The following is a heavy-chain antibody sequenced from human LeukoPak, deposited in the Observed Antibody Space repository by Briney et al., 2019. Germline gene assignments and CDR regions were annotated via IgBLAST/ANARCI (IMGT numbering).Heavy chain of an antibody. Sequence: KPSETLSLTCAVYGGSFSGYYWSWLRQPPGKGLEWIGEINHRGSTNYNPSLKSRVTISVDTSKNQFSLKLSSVTAADTAVYYCARGGGVLRYFDWLPQRETIDYWGQGTLVTVSS. CDR3: ARGGGVLRYFDWLPQRETIDY. D-gene: IGHD3-9*01. V-gene: IGHV4-34*01. CDR2: INHRGST. CDR1: GGSFSGYY. J-gene: IGHJ4*02.